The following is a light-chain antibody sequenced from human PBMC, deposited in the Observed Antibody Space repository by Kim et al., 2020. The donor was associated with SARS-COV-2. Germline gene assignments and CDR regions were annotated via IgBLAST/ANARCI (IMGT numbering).Light chain of an antibody. CDR1: EDINSA. CDR2: DAS. J-gene: IGKJ5*01. CDR3: QQFHNYPIT. V-gene: IGKV1D-13*01. Sequence: ASVGDRVTFTCRASEDINSALAWYQQRPGRSPTFLIYDASTLQGGVPSRFSGRGSGTHFTLTIDNLQPEDFETYFCQQFHNYPITFGQGTRLDIK.